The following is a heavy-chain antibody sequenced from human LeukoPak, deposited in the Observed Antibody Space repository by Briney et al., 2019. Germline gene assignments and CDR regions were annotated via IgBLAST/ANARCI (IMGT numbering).Heavy chain of an antibody. J-gene: IGHJ4*02. D-gene: IGHD6-19*01. V-gene: IGHV3-21*01. CDR3: ARLGTVAGCTFDY. CDR1: GFTFSSYS. Sequence: KPGGSLRLSCAASGFTFSSYSMNWVRQAPGKGLEWVSSISSSSSYIYYADSVKGRFTISRDNAKNSLYLQMNSLRAEDTAVYYCARLGTVAGCTFDYWGQGTLVTVSS. CDR2: ISSSSSYI.